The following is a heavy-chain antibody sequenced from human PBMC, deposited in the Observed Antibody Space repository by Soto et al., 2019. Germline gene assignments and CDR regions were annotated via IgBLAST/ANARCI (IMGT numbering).Heavy chain of an antibody. V-gene: IGHV3-23*01. CDR2: ISGSGGTT. D-gene: IGHD6-13*01. CDR1: GFTFNSYT. Sequence: EVQLFESGGGLVQPGGSLRLSCAASGFTFNSYTMSWVHQAPGKGLEWVSSISGSGGTTYYGVSVKGRFTISRDNSKNTLYLEMNNPRAEDTAVYYCERFGIATPGGLDYGGQGTLVTGSS. CDR3: ERFGIATPGGLDY. J-gene: IGHJ4*02.